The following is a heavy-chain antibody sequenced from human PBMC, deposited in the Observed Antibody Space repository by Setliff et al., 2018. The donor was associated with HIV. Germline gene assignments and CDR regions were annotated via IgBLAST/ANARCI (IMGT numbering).Heavy chain of an antibody. CDR2: IYSDGTT. CDR3: ARLRLFSSALDY. J-gene: IGHJ4*02. D-gene: IGHD2-2*01. Sequence: GESLKISCAASGFSVSNYYMAWVRQAPGKGLEWVPTIYSDGTTYHADSVKGRFTLSRDNSKNTLFLQMNSLRPEDTAVFYCARLRLFSSALDYWGQGTLVTVSS. V-gene: IGHV3-66*02. CDR1: GFSVSNYY.